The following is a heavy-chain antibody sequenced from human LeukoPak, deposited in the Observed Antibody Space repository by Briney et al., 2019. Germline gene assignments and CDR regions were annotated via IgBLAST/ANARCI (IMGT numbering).Heavy chain of an antibody. CDR3: ARDSPPDSRVFDWLVGPNYYYYCMDV. V-gene: IGHV1-2*02. D-gene: IGHD3-9*01. Sequence: GASVKVSCKASGYTFTGYYMHWVRQAPGQGLEWMGWINPNSGGTNYAQKFQGRVTMTRDTSISTAYMELSRLRSDDTAVYYCARDSPPDSRVFDWLVGPNYYYYCMDVWGKGTTVTVSS. CDR1: GYTFTGYY. J-gene: IGHJ6*03. CDR2: INPNSGGT.